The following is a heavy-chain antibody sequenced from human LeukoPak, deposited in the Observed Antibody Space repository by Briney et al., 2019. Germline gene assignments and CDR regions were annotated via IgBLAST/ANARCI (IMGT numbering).Heavy chain of an antibody. J-gene: IGHJ6*03. CDR3: ARVSSGSYFGYYYYYMDV. CDR2: INSDGSST. V-gene: IGHV3-74*01. D-gene: IGHD1-26*01. CDR1: GFTFSSYW. Sequence: GGSLRLSCAASGFTFSSYWMHWVRQAPGKGLVWVSRINSDGSSTSYADSVKGRFTISRDNAKNTLYLQMNCLRAEDTAVYYCARVSSGSYFGYYYYYMDVWGKGTTVTVSS.